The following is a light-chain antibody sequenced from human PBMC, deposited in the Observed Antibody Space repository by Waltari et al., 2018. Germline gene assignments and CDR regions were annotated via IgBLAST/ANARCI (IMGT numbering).Light chain of an antibody. V-gene: IGKV3-20*01. CDR1: QSVGRA. CDR2: DTS. J-gene: IGKJ1*01. CDR3: QKYERLPAT. Sequence: EIVLTQSPGTLSLSPGERATLSCRASQSVGRALVWYQQKPGQAPRLLIYDTSTRSACTPDRFSGSGFGTDFSLTISRLEPEDFAVYYCQKYERLPATFGQGTKVEIK.